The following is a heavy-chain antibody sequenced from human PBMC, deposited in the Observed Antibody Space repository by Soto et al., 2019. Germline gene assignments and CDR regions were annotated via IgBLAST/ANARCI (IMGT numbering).Heavy chain of an antibody. Sequence: GGSLRLSCAASGFTFSSYAMSWVRQAPGKGLEWVSAISGSGGSTYYADSVKGRFTISSDNSKNTLYLHTNSLRPEDTAVYYCVKGRGDSAVFDAWGQGTLVTVSS. CDR3: VKGRGDSAVFDA. J-gene: IGHJ4*02. D-gene: IGHD3-10*01. CDR2: ISGSGGST. V-gene: IGHV3-23*01. CDR1: GFTFSSYA.